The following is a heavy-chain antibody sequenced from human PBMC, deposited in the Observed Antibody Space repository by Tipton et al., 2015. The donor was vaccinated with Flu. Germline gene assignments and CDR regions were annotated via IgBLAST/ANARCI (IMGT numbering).Heavy chain of an antibody. Sequence: QVQLVQSGAEVKKPGASVKVSCKASGYTFTSYYMHWVRQAPGQGLEWMGIINPSGGSTSYAQKFQGRVTMTRDTSTSTVYMELSSLRSEDTAVYYCARDCEDTLTGYTNPFDNWFDPWGQGTLVPVSS. CDR1: GYTFTSYY. CDR2: INPSGGST. V-gene: IGHV1-46*01. J-gene: IGHJ5*02. D-gene: IGHD3-9*01. CDR3: ARDCEDTLTGYTNPFDNWFDP.